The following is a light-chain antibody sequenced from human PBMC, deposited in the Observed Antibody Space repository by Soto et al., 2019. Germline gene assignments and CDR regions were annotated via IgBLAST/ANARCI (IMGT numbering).Light chain of an antibody. CDR3: CSYAGSSTFV. Sequence: QSFPTQPASVSGAFGKSITLSCPGTNSDVWSYNLVSWYQQHQGKAPKLMIYEVSKRPSGVSNRFSGSKSGNTASLTISGLQAEDEADYYCCSYAGSSTFVFGTGTKVTVL. V-gene: IGLV2-23*02. CDR1: NSDVWSYNL. J-gene: IGLJ1*01. CDR2: EVS.